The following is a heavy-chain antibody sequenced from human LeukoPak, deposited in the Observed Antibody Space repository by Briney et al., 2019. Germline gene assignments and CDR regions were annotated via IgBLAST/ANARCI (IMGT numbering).Heavy chain of an antibody. Sequence: ASVKVSCKASGYTFTNYHVNWVRQASGQGLEWITWINPDTGDKGYARKFQDRVTITTDTSISTAYMELSSLSSEDTAVYFCARTTSMTASGYDYWGQGTLVTVSS. V-gene: IGHV1-8*03. D-gene: IGHD2-21*02. J-gene: IGHJ4*02. CDR1: GYTFTNYH. CDR3: ARTTSMTASGYDY. CDR2: INPDTGDK.